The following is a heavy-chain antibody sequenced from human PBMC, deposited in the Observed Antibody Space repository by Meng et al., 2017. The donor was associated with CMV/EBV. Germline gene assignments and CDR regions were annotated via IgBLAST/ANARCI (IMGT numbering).Heavy chain of an antibody. D-gene: IGHD3-10*01. V-gene: IGHV3-30-3*01. CDR1: GFTFSSYA. CDR2: ISYDGSNK. CDR3: ARVGGEYYGSGSRDAFDI. Sequence: GESLKISCAASGFTFSSYAMHWVRQAPGKGLEWVAVISYDGSNKYYADSVKGRFTISRDNSKNTLYLQMNNLRAEDTAVYYCARVGGEYYGSGSRDAFDIWGQGTMVTVSS. J-gene: IGHJ3*02.